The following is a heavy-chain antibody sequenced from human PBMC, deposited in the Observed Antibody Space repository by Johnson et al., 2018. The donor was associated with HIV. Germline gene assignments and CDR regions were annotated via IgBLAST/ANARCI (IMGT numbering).Heavy chain of an antibody. J-gene: IGHJ3*02. Sequence: VLLVESGGGLIQPGGSLRLSCAASGFTFSDYYMSWIRQAPGMGLQSVAGIYSGGGTQYADSVKGRFATSRDNSKNTLYLQMSSLRVDDTAVYYCARERDSGDSLHRRFRAFDIWGQGKMVTVSS. CDR2: IYSGGGT. CDR3: ARERDSGDSLHRRFRAFDI. CDR1: GFTFSDYY. V-gene: IGHV3-66*03. D-gene: IGHD4-17*01.